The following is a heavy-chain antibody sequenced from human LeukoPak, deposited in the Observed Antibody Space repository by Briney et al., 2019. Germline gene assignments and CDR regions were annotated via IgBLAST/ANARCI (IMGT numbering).Heavy chain of an antibody. CDR3: AKDARRSSGWYFFDH. CDR1: GFTFRMSG. J-gene: IGHJ4*02. Sequence: GTSLKLSCATSGFTFRMSGVHWVRQAPGKGLEWVALLSSDGIKSYYADSVKGRCTISRDNSKNTLFLQMNSLRADDTAVYYCAKDARRSSGWYFFDHWGQGTLLTVSS. V-gene: IGHV3-30*04. CDR2: LSSDGIKS. D-gene: IGHD6-19*01.